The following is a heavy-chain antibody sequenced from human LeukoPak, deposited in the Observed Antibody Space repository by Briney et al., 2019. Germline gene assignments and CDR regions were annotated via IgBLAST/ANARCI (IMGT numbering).Heavy chain of an antibody. Sequence: ASVKVSCKASGYTFTSYYIHWVRQAPGQGLEWMGIIDPSGGSTNYPQKLQGRVTMTRDTSTSTVYMELSSLRSEDTAVYYCARGLSTSWQNFDYWGQGTLVTVSS. D-gene: IGHD6-13*01. CDR2: IDPSGGST. J-gene: IGHJ4*02. V-gene: IGHV1-46*04. CDR3: ARGLSTSWQNFDY. CDR1: GYTFTSYY.